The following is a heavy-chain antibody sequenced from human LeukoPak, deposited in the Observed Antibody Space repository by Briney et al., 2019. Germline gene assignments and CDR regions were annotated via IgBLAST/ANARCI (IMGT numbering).Heavy chain of an antibody. D-gene: IGHD1-26*01. CDR2: ISAYNGNT. CDR1: GYTFTSYG. CDR3: AREPWELPYFDY. V-gene: IGHV1-18*01. Sequence: ASVKVSCKASGYTFTSYGISLVRQAPGQGLEWMGWISAYNGNTNYAQKLQGRVTMTTDTSTSTAYMELRSLRSDDTAVYYCAREPWELPYFDYWGQGTLVTVSS. J-gene: IGHJ4*02.